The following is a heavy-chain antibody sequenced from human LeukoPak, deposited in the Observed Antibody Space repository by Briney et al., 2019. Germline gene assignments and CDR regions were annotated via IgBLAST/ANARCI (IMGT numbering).Heavy chain of an antibody. CDR1: GYTLTELS. CDR3: ATWGQTGNDSSGYYYVC. J-gene: IGHJ4*02. CDR2: FDPEDGET. D-gene: IGHD3-22*01. V-gene: IGHV1-24*01. Sequence: ASVKVSCKVSGYTLTELSMHWVRQAPGKGLEWMGGFDPEDGETIYAQKFQGRVTMTEDTSTDTAYMELSSLRSEDTAVYYCATWGQTGNDSSGYYYVCWGQGTLVTVSS.